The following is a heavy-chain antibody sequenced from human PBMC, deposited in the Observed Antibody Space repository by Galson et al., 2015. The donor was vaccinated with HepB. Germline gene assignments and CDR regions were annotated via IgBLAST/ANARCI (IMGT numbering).Heavy chain of an antibody. CDR1: GFTVSYNY. D-gene: IGHD2-2*01. Sequence: SLRLSCAVSGFTVSYNYMSWVRQAPGKGLEWVSSMSSSTNYIYYADSVKGRFTVSIDNAKNSLFLQMNSLRAEDTAVYYCATNTPAAVMRASGMDVWGQGTAVTVSS. J-gene: IGHJ6*02. CDR2: MSSSTNYI. CDR3: ATNTPAAVMRASGMDV. V-gene: IGHV3-21*01.